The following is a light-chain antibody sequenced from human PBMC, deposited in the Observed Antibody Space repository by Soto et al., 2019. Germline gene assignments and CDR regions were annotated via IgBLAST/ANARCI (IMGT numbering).Light chain of an antibody. CDR2: DND. J-gene: IGLJ3*02. Sequence: QSVLTQPPSLSAAPGQKVTISCSGSSSNLGNNYVSWYQHLPGTAPKLLIYDNDKRSSGIPDRFSGSKSGTSATLGITGLQTGDEADYYCGTWESRLSAWVFGGGTQVNVL. V-gene: IGLV1-51*01. CDR3: GTWESRLSAWV. CDR1: SSNLGNNY.